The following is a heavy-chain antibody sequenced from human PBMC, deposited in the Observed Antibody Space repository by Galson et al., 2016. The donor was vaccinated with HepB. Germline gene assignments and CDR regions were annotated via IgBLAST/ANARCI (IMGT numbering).Heavy chain of an antibody. D-gene: IGHD3-16*02. V-gene: IGHV3-23*01. CDR2: LSGSGAHT. Sequence: SLRLSCAASGFTFSRYAMTWVRQAPGKGLEWVSGLSGSGAHTYYADSVKGRFTISRDNSKNTLYLQMNSLRVGDTAVYYCAKDYVGGSYLLTQFDYWGQGTLVTVSS. CDR1: GFTFSRYA. J-gene: IGHJ4*02. CDR3: AKDYVGGSYLLTQFDY.